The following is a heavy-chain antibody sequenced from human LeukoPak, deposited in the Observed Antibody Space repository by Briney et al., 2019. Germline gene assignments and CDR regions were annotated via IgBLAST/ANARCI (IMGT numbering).Heavy chain of an antibody. CDR3: AKDRPYDILTGYYAFDI. V-gene: IGHV3-23*01. D-gene: IGHD3-9*01. J-gene: IGHJ3*02. CDR1: GFTFSSYA. Sequence: PAGSLRLSCAASGFTFSSYAMSWVRQAPGKGLEWVSAISGSGGSTYYADSVKGRFTISRDNSKNTLYLQMNSLRAEDTAVYYCAKDRPYDILTGYYAFDIWGQGTMVTVSS. CDR2: ISGSGGST.